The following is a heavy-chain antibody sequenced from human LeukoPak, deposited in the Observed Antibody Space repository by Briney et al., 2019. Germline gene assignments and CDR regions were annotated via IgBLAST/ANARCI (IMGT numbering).Heavy chain of an antibody. J-gene: IGHJ6*04. V-gene: IGHV3-20*01. D-gene: IGHD2-2*01. CDR2: INWNGGST. CDR3: ARVGGIVVVPAMDV. CDR1: GFTFDDYG. Sequence: GGSLRLSCAASGFTFDDYGMSWVRQAPGKGLECVSGINWNGGSTGYAESVKGRFTISRDNAKNSLYLQMNSLRAEDTALYHCARVGGIVVVPAMDVWGKGTTVTVSS.